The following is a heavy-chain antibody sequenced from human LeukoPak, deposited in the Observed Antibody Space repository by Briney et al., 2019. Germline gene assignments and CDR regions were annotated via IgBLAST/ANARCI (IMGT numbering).Heavy chain of an antibody. V-gene: IGHV1-24*01. J-gene: IGHJ6*02. CDR3: ARDEPKAAGRRNYYYGMDV. CDR2: FDPEDGET. CDR1: GYTLTELS. D-gene: IGHD6-13*01. Sequence: ASVKVSCKVSGYTLTELSMHWVRQAPGKGLEWMGGFDPEDGETIYAQKFQGRVTMTEDTSTDTAYMELRSLRSDNTAVYYCARDEPKAAGRRNYYYGMDVWGQGTTVTVSS.